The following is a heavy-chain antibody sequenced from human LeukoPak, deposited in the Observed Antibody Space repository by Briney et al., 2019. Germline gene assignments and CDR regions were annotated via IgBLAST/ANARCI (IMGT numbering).Heavy chain of an antibody. CDR3: ARVGIAVAGTTYYYYMDV. CDR1: GGSLSSGGYY. Sequence: SETLSLTCTVSGGSLSSGGYYWSWIRQPPGNGLEWIGYIYHSGSTYYNPSLKSRVTISVDRSKNQFSLKLSSVTAADTAVYYCARVGIAVAGTTYYYYMDVWGKGTTVTVSS. D-gene: IGHD6-19*01. J-gene: IGHJ6*03. V-gene: IGHV4-30-2*01. CDR2: IYHSGST.